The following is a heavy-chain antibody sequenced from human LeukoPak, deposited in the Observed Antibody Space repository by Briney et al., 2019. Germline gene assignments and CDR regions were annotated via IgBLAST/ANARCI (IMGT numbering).Heavy chain of an antibody. V-gene: IGHV4-34*08. CDR1: GFTVSANF. D-gene: IGHD3-10*01. CDR2: INHSGST. CDR3: ATVRRYYGSGSKPYFDY. J-gene: IGHJ4*02. Sequence: TGGSLRLSCAASGFTVSANFMIWVRQPPGKGLEWIGEINHSGSTNYNPSLKSRVTISVDTSKNQFSLKLSSVTAADTAVYYCATVRRYYGSGSKPYFDYWGQGTLVTVSS.